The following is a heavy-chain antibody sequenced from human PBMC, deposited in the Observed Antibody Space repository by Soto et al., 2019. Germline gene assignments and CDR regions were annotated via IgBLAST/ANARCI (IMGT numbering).Heavy chain of an antibody. D-gene: IGHD2-2*01. V-gene: IGHV3-23*01. CDR2: ISGSGDNA. CDR1: GFTFSNNA. Sequence: EVQLLESGGGLVQPGGSLRLSCAASGFTFSNNAMSWVRQAPGKGPEWVSSISGSGDNAYYVGSVKGRFTISRDNSKNTLYLQMTRLRAEDTAVFYGAKHASGVNDGFDMWGRGTVVTVSS. J-gene: IGHJ3*02. CDR3: AKHASGVNDGFDM.